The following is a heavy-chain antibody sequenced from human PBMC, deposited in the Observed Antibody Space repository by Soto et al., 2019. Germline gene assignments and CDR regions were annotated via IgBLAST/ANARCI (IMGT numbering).Heavy chain of an antibody. CDR3: ARGYSGYDWLGYYYYG. V-gene: IGHV4-34*01. Sequence: SETLSLTCAVYGGSFSGYYWSWIRQPPGKGLEWIGEINHSGSTNYNPSLKSRVTISVDTSKNQFSLKLSSVTAADTAVYYCARGYSGYDWLGYYYYG. CDR2: INHSGST. J-gene: IGHJ6*01. D-gene: IGHD5-12*01. CDR1: GGSFSGYY.